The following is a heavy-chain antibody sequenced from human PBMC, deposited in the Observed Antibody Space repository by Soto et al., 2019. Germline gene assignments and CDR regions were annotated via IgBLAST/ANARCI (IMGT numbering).Heavy chain of an antibody. CDR3: ARIGVSSGHESPDFDS. CDR1: GYTFNFYG. CDR2: ISGFNGNT. Sequence: QVQLVQSGAEVKKPGASVKVSCKASGYTFNFYGITWVRQAPGQGLEWMGWISGFNGNTNYAADLRGRVTMTTDPSTSTAYMELRGLRSHDTAVYYCARIGVSSGHESPDFDSWGQGTLVTVSS. V-gene: IGHV1-18*01. D-gene: IGHD3-16*01. J-gene: IGHJ4*02.